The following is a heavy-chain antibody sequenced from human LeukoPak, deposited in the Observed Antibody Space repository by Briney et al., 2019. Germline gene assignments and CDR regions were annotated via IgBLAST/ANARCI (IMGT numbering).Heavy chain of an antibody. CDR1: GGSMSSGSSC. CDR3: AREVSGSPNNWFDP. D-gene: IGHD3-10*01. CDR2: ILYSGST. Sequence: PSETLSLTCAVSGGSMSSGSSCWSWIRQPPGKGLEWIGHILYSGSTYYNPSLKSRLTMSVDRSKNQFSLNLSSVTAADTAVYYCAREVSGSPNNWFDPWGQGTLVTVSS. V-gene: IGHV4-30-4*07. J-gene: IGHJ5*02.